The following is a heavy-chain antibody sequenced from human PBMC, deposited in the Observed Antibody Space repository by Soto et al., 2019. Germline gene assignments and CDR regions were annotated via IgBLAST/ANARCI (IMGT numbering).Heavy chain of an antibody. J-gene: IGHJ5*02. CDR1: VFTFSNSG. CDR2: TSFDGSNR. D-gene: IGHD2-15*01. V-gene: IGHV3-30*03. CDR3: ARDLGGWPDH. Sequence: GWPLRLSCISSVFTFSNSGMQLVRQAPVRGLEWVAVTSFDGSNRYYADSVKGRFTISRDNSKNTLYLQMNSLRTEDTAVYYCARDLGGWPDHWGQGTLVTVSS.